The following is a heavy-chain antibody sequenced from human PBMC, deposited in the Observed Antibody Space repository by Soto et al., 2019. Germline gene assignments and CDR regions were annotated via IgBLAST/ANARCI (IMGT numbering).Heavy chain of an antibody. D-gene: IGHD2-2*01. CDR2: IYYSGST. CDR3: ARHRDIVVVPAAPPHNWFDP. V-gene: IGHV4-31*03. J-gene: IGHJ5*02. CDR1: GGSISSGGYY. Sequence: QVQLQESGPGLVKPSQTLSLTCTVSGGSISSGGYYWSWIRQHPGKGLEWIGYIYYSGSTYYNPSLKSRVYISVDTSKNQFSLKLSSVTAADTAVYYCARHRDIVVVPAAPPHNWFDPWGQGTLVTVSS.